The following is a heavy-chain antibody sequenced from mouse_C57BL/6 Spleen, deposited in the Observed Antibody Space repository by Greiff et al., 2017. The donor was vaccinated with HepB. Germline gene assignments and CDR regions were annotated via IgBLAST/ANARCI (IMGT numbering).Heavy chain of an antibody. CDR2: ISDGGSYT. J-gene: IGHJ2*01. D-gene: IGHD1-1*01. V-gene: IGHV5-4*01. Sequence: DVKLVESGGGLVKPGGSLKLSCAASGFTFSSYAMSWVRQTPEKRLEWVATISDGGSYTYYPDNVKGRFTISRDNAKNNLYLQMSHLKSEDTAMYYCARDRDYGSSYVGYYFDYWGQGTTLTVSS. CDR3: ARDRDYGSSYVGYYFDY. CDR1: GFTFSSYA.